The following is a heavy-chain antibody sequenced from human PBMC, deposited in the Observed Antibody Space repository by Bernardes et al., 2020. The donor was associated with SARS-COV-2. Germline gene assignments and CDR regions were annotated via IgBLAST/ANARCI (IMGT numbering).Heavy chain of an antibody. Sequence: GGSLRLSCAASGFTFSNAWMSWVRQAPGKGLEWVGRIKSKTDGGTTDYAAPVKGRFTISRDDSKNTLYLQMNSLKTEDTAVYYCTTGLFGLDAFDIWGQGTMVTVSS. CDR3: TTGLFGLDAFDI. CDR2: IKSKTDGGTT. CDR1: GFTFSNAW. V-gene: IGHV3-15*01. J-gene: IGHJ3*02. D-gene: IGHD2-21*01.